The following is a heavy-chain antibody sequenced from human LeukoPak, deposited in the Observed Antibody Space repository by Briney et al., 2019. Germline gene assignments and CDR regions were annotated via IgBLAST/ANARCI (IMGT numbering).Heavy chain of an antibody. D-gene: IGHD4-17*01. CDR3: ARSGYGDLYFDS. CDR1: DDSVSSADYY. Sequence: PSETLSLTCTVSDDSVSSADYYWSWIRQPPGKGLEWIAYIFYSGSSYYNPSLKSRLTISIDTSKYQFSLKLNSVTAADTAVYYCARSGYGDLYFDSWGRGALVTVSS. J-gene: IGHJ4*02. CDR2: IFYSGSS. V-gene: IGHV4-30-4*01.